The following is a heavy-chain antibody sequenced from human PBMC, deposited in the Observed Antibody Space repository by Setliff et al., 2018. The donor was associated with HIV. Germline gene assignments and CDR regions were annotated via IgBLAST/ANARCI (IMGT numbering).Heavy chain of an antibody. J-gene: IGHJ6*03. CDR2: ITDSGGST. Sequence: GGSLRLSCAASGFPFRGFAMSWVRQAPGKGLEWVSRITDSGGSTYYADSVKGRFTISRDNAKNSLYLQMNSLRAEDTAVNYCARDSGGWYPTGDYYYYYMDVWGKGTTVTVSS. D-gene: IGHD6-19*01. CDR3: ARDSGGWYPTGDYYYYYMDV. V-gene: IGHV3-23*01. CDR1: GFPFRGFA.